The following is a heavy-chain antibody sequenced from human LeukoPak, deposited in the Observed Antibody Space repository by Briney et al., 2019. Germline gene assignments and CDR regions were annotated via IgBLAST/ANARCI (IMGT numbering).Heavy chain of an antibody. V-gene: IGHV3-33*01. D-gene: IGHD3-22*01. CDR3: ARPYYDSSGYYYWGNAFDI. Sequence: GGSLRLSCAASGFTFSSYDMHWVRQAPGKGLEWGAVIWYDGSNKYYADSVKGRFTISRDNSKNTLYLQMNSLRAEDTAVYYCARPYYDSSGYYYWGNAFDIWGQGTMVTVSS. CDR1: GFTFSSYD. CDR2: IWYDGSNK. J-gene: IGHJ3*02.